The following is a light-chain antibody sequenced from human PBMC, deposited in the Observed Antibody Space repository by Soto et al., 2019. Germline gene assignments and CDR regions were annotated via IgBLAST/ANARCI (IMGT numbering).Light chain of an antibody. CDR2: QAS. J-gene: IGKJ2*01. Sequence: EIVMTQSPATLSVSPGERATLSCRASQNVNFYLAWYQQRPGQAPRPLIYQASIRATGVPARFSGSGSGTDFTLSITNLQSEDLAVYYCQQYRTWYTFGQGTKLEI. CDR3: QQYRTWYT. CDR1: QNVNFY. V-gene: IGKV3-15*01.